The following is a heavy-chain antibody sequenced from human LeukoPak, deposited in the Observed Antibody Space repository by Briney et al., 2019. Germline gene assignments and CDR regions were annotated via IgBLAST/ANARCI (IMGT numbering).Heavy chain of an antibody. CDR3: ARDLEGGSSWGEAFDY. Sequence: ASVKVSCKASGYTFTGYYMHWVRQAPGQGLEWMGRINPNSGGTNYAQKFQGRATMTRDTSISTAYMELSRLRSDDTAVYYCARDLEGGSSWGEAFDYWGQGTLVTVSS. CDR2: INPNSGGT. V-gene: IGHV1-2*06. D-gene: IGHD6-6*01. CDR1: GYTFTGYY. J-gene: IGHJ4*02.